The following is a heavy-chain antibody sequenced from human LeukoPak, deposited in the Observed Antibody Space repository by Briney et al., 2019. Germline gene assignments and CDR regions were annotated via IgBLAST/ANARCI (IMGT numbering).Heavy chain of an antibody. CDR3: ARDRLASSWANYYYGMDV. V-gene: IGHV3-48*01. J-gene: IGHJ6*02. CDR2: ISSSSSTI. D-gene: IGHD6-13*01. Sequence: AGGSLRLSCAASGFTFSSYSMNWVRQAPGKGLEWVSYISSSSSTIYYADSVKSRFTISRDNAKNSLYLQMNSLRAEDTAVYYCARDRLASSWANYYYGMDVWGQGTTVTVSS. CDR1: GFTFSSYS.